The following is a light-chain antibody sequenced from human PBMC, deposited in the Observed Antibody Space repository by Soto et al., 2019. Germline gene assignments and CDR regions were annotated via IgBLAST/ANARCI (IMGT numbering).Light chain of an antibody. J-gene: IGLJ3*02. Sequence: QSALTQPPSASGSPGQSVTISCTGTSSDVGGYNYVSWYQQYPGRAPKLMIYEVTKRPSGVPDRFSCAKSGNTAALTVSGLQDEDEADYYCSSYAASNNFYFVFGGGTKVTVL. CDR3: SSYAASNNFYFV. CDR2: EVT. CDR1: SSDVGGYNY. V-gene: IGLV2-8*01.